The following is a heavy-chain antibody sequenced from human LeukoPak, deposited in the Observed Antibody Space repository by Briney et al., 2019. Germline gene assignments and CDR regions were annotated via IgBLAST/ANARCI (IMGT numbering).Heavy chain of an antibody. CDR3: ARPSIYDSSGYYPRVAFDI. Sequence: PSETQSLTCTVSGGSISSSSYYWGWIRQPPGKGLEWIGSIYYSGSTYYNPSLKSRVTISVDTSKNQFSLKLSSVTAADTAVYYCARPSIYDSSGYYPRVAFDIWGQGTMVTVSS. J-gene: IGHJ3*02. V-gene: IGHV4-39*07. CDR1: GGSISSSSYY. D-gene: IGHD3-22*01. CDR2: IYYSGST.